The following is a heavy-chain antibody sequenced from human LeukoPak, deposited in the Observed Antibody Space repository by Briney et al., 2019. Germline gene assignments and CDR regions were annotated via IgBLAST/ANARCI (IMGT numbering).Heavy chain of an antibody. Sequence: GSLRLSCAASGFTFSSHWMSWVRQPPGKGLEWIGSIHYSGNTYYNPSLKSRLTISLDTSKNQFSLKLSFVTAADTAVYYCARLIEGSPADYWGQGTLVTVSS. CDR2: IHYSGNT. D-gene: IGHD2/OR15-2a*01. J-gene: IGHJ4*02. CDR3: ARLIEGSPADY. V-gene: IGHV4-39*01. CDR1: GFTFSSHW.